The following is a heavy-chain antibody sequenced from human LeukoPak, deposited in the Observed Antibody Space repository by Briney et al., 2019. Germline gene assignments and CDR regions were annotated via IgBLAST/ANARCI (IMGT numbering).Heavy chain of an antibody. CDR3: AKEVVIGRDYFDY. D-gene: IGHD3-22*01. V-gene: IGHV3-23*01. CDR1: GFTFRSYA. J-gene: IGHJ4*02. Sequence: GGSLRLSCAASGFTFRSYAMSWVRQAPGKGLEWVSVIRGNGGSTYYADSVKGRFTISRDNSKNTLYLQMNSLRAEDTAVYYCAKEVVIGRDYFDYWGQGTLVTVSS. CDR2: IRGNGGST.